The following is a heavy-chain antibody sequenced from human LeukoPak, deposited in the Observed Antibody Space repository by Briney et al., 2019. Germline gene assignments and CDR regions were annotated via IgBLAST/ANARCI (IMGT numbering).Heavy chain of an antibody. J-gene: IGHJ4*02. CDR1: GFTFSSNP. CDR3: AKVSRGYHFDY. Sequence: PGGPLSLPCAASGFTFSSNPMSWAGQPPGKGLEWFSAISGSGGSTYYADSVKGRFTISRDNSKNTLYLQMNSLRAEDTAVYYCAKVSRGYHFDYWGQGTLVTVSS. V-gene: IGHV3-23*01. CDR2: ISGSGGST. D-gene: IGHD3-22*01.